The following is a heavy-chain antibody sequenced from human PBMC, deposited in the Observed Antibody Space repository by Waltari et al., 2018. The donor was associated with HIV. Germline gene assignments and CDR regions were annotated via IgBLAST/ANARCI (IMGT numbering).Heavy chain of an antibody. CDR3: ARDLLELHAFDI. CDR2: ISSSSSYI. Sequence: EVQLVESGGGLVKPGGSLRLSCAASGFTFSSYSMNWVRQAPGKGLELVSSISSSSSYIYYADSVKGRFTISRDNAKNSLYLQMNSLRAEDTAVYYCARDLLELHAFDIWGQGTMVTVSS. J-gene: IGHJ3*02. D-gene: IGHD1-7*01. V-gene: IGHV3-21*01. CDR1: GFTFSSYS.